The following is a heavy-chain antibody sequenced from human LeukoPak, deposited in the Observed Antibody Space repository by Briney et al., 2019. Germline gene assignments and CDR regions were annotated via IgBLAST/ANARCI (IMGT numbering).Heavy chain of an antibody. Sequence: PGRSLRLSCAASGFTFSSYGMHWVRQAPGKGLEWVAVISYDGSNKYYADSVKGRFTISRDNSKNTLYLQMNSLRAEDTAVYYCAKDGGKTLIMITFGGVRFDYWGQGTLVTVSS. J-gene: IGHJ4*02. D-gene: IGHD3-16*01. CDR1: GFTFSSYG. V-gene: IGHV3-30*18. CDR3: AKDGGKTLIMITFGGVRFDY. CDR2: ISYDGSNK.